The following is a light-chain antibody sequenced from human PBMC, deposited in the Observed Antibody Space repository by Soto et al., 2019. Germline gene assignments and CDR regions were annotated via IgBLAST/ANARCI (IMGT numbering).Light chain of an antibody. CDR1: QSISTY. J-gene: IGKJ2*01. CDR3: QQSYNTPYT. CDR2: AAS. Sequence: DIQMTQSPSSLSASVGDRVTITCRASQSISTYLNWYQQKPGKAPKVLIYAASNLQSAVPSRFSGSGSGTDFTLTISSLQPEDFATYYCQQSYNTPYTFGQGTRLEI. V-gene: IGKV1-39*01.